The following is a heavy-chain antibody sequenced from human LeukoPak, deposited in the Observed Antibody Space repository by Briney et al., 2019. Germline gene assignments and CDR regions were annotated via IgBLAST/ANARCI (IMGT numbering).Heavy chain of an antibody. Sequence: PSETLSLTCTVSGGSISSYYWSWIRQPPGKGLEWIGEINHSGSTNYNPSLKSRVTISVDTSKNQFSLKLSSVTAADTAAYYCARGRGGGYWGQGTLVTVSS. CDR3: ARGRGGGY. CDR1: GGSISSYY. D-gene: IGHD3-16*01. CDR2: INHSGST. V-gene: IGHV4-34*01. J-gene: IGHJ4*02.